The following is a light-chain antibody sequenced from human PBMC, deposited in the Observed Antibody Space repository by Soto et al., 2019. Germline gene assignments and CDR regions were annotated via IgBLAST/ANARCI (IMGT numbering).Light chain of an antibody. J-gene: IGKJ4*01. CDR3: QQYTKWPLT. CDR1: QSVYNN. V-gene: IGKV3-15*01. Sequence: EIVMTQSPATLSVSPGEKATLSCRASQSVYNNLAWYQQKPGQAPRLLIYFASTRATGIPARFSGRGSGTEFSLTISSLQSEDFALYYCQQYTKWPLTFGGGTKVETK. CDR2: FAS.